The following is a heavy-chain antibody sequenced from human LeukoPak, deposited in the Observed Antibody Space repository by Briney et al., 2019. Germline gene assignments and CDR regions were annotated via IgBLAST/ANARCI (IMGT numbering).Heavy chain of an antibody. CDR3: ARGYDILTGLFDY. D-gene: IGHD3-9*01. CDR2: IYYSGST. Sequence: SETLSLTCTVSGGSISSSSYYWGWIRQPPGKGLDWIGNIYYSGSTYYNPSLKSRVTISVDTSKNQFSLKLSSVTAADTAVYYCARGYDILTGLFDYWGQGTLVTVSS. V-gene: IGHV4-39*07. J-gene: IGHJ4*02. CDR1: GGSISSSSYY.